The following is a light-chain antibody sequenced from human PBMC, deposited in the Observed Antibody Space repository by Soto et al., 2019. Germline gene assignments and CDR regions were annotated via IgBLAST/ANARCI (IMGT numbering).Light chain of an antibody. CDR1: QSVSSSY. Sequence: EIVLTQFPGTLSLSPGERATLSCRASQSVSSSYLAWYQQKPGQAPRLLIYGASSRATGIPDRFSGSGSGTDFTLTISSLEPEDLAVYYCQPYGSSPLTVGGGTKVDIK. V-gene: IGKV3-20*01. CDR3: QPYGSSPLT. J-gene: IGKJ4*01. CDR2: GAS.